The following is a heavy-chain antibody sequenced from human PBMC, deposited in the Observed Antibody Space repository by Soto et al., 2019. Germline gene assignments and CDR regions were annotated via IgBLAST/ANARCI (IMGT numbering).Heavy chain of an antibody. V-gene: IGHV1-2*04. Sequence: EASVKVSCKASGYTFTGYYIHWVRQAPGQGLEWMGWINPNNGGTYYAQRFQGWVTMTRDTSVNTAYMQLNRLRSDVTAVYYCARSLLISGAFDIWGQGTMVTVSS. D-gene: IGHD1-26*01. CDR3: ARSLLISGAFDI. J-gene: IGHJ3*02. CDR2: INPNNGGT. CDR1: GYTFTGYY.